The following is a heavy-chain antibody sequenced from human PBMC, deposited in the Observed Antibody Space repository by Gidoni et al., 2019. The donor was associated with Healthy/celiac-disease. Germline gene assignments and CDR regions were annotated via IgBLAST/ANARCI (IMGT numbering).Heavy chain of an antibody. J-gene: IGHJ4*02. CDR2: MSDDGSKN. CDR3: ARDHLGDGELKFFDY. CDR1: GFIFSSNA. V-gene: IGHV3-30-3*01. Sequence: QVQLVESGGGVAQPGRSLRLSCAASGFIFSSNAMHWVRQAPGKGLEWVAVMSDDGSKNYYADSVKGRFTISRDNSRNTLYLQMNNLRAEDTAVYYCARDHLGDGELKFFDYWGQGTLVTVSS. D-gene: IGHD1-26*01.